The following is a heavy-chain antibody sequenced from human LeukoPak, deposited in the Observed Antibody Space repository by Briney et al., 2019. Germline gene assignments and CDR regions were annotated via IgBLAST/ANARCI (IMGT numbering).Heavy chain of an antibody. CDR2: IYHSGST. CDR3: ARSGRGAAGTRYISDF. J-gene: IGHJ4*02. D-gene: IGHD6-13*01. V-gene: IGHV4-4*02. CDR1: GGSISSSNW. Sequence: SGTLSLTCAVSGGSISSSNWWSWVRQPPGKGLEWIGEIYHSGSTNYNPSLKSRVTISVDKSKNQFSLELNSVTAADTAVYYCARSGRGAAGTRYISDFWGQGTLVTVSS.